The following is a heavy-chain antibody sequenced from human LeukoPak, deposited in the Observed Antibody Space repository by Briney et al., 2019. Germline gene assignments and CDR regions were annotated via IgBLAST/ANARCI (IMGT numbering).Heavy chain of an antibody. CDR2: IYTSGST. D-gene: IGHD2-15*01. V-gene: IGHV4-4*07. Sequence: SETLSLTCTVSGGSISSYYWSWIRQPAGKGLEWIGRIYTSGSTNYNPSLKSRVTMSVDTSKNQFSLKLSSVTAADTAVYYCARDGGKYAHYYYMDVWGKGTTVTVSS. CDR3: ARDGGKYAHYYYMDV. J-gene: IGHJ6*03. CDR1: GGSISSYY.